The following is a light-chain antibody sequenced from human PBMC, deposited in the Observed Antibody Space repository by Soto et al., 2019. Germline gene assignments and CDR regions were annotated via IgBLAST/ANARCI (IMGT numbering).Light chain of an antibody. Sequence: DIQMTQSPSSLSAYIGDGVTITCRASQSINTYLNWYQQKPGKAPKLLISAASNLQSGVPSRFRGSGSGTDFTLTISSLQTEDFATYYCQQSFSTLLITFGQGTRLEIK. CDR3: QQSFSTLLIT. J-gene: IGKJ5*01. CDR2: AAS. V-gene: IGKV1-39*01. CDR1: QSINTY.